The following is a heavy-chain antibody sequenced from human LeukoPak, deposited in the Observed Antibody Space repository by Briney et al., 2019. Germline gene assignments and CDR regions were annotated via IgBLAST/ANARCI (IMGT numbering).Heavy chain of an antibody. J-gene: IGHJ2*01. V-gene: IGHV4-30-2*05. D-gene: IGHD2-2*01. CDR1: GGSISSGGYY. CDR2: IYHSGST. CDR3: ALSSTSPPYFDL. Sequence: SQTLSLTCTVSGGSISSGGYYWSWIRQPPGKGLEWIGYIYHSGSTYYNPPLKSRVTISVDTSKNQFSLKLSSVTAADTAVYYCALSSTSPPYFDLWGRGTLVTVSS.